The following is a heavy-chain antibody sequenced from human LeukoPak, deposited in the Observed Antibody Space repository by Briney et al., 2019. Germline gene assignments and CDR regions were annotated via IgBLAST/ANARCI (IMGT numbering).Heavy chain of an antibody. Sequence: GESLKISCEASGYTFTNYWIGWLRQMPGKGLEWMGIIYPGDSDTRYSPSFQSQVTISADKSINTSYLQWNSLKASDTAMYYCARRGVGYINWFDPWGQGTLVTVSS. J-gene: IGHJ5*02. V-gene: IGHV5-51*01. CDR1: GYTFTNYW. D-gene: IGHD5-18*01. CDR2: IYPGDSDT. CDR3: ARRGVGYINWFDP.